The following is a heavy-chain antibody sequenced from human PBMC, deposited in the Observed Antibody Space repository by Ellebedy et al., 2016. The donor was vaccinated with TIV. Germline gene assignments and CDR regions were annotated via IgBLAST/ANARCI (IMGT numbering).Heavy chain of an antibody. CDR1: GFTFSTHT. CDR2: ISSRSSYI. CDR3: ARDNAVDPAARRPYYYSGMDV. V-gene: IGHV3-21*01. D-gene: IGHD5-18*01. Sequence: GESLKISCAASGFTFSTHTMNCVRQAPGEGLEWVSSISSRSSYIYYAASLKGRFTITRDDANNSLYLQMNGLRAEDTAVYYCARDNAVDPAARRPYYYSGMDVWGHGTTVTVSS. J-gene: IGHJ6*02.